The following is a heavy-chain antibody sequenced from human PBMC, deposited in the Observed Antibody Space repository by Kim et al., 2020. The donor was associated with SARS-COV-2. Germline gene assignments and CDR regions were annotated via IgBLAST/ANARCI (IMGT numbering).Heavy chain of an antibody. V-gene: IGHV3-33*01. CDR3: ARSPRNSGYEAYYFDY. CDR1: GFTFSSYG. CDR2: IWYDGSNK. J-gene: IGHJ4*02. D-gene: IGHD5-12*01. Sequence: GGSLRLSCAASGFTFSSYGMHWVRQAPGKGLEWVAVIWYDGSNKYYADSVKGRFTISRDNSKNTLYLQMNSLRAEDTAVYYCARSPRNSGYEAYYFDYWGQGTLVTVSS.